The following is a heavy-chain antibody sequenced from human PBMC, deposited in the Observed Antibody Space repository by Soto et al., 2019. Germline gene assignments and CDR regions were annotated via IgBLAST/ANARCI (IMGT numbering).Heavy chain of an antibody. CDR1: GFTFSSYS. CDR2: ISSSSSTI. J-gene: IGHJ5*02. V-gene: IGHV3-48*02. Sequence: EVQLVESGGGLVQPGGSLRLSCAASGFTFSSYSMNWVRQAPGKGLEWVSYISSSSSTIYYADSVKGRFTISRDNAKNSLYLQMNSLRDEDTAVYYCARDWDTSQWLVRFDPWGQGTLVTVSS. D-gene: IGHD6-19*01. CDR3: ARDWDTSQWLVRFDP.